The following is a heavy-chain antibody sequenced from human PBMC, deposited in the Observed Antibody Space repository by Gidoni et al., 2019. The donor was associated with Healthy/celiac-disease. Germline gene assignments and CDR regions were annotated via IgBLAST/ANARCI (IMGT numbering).Heavy chain of an antibody. Sequence: VRLLECGGGLVQPGGSLSLYCSSSGFTVRRCARSWVRQAPGKGLDWVSASRGSGGSTYYADSVKRRLNIYRYNFKNTRFLKMNSLRADDMAVYYCAKDKNYASRGYPVVGAMDVWGQGTMVTVSS. V-gene: IGHV3-23*01. CDR2: SRGSGGST. D-gene: IGHD3-22*01. J-gene: IGHJ6*02. CDR3: AKDKNYASRGYPVVGAMDV. CDR1: GFTVRRCA.